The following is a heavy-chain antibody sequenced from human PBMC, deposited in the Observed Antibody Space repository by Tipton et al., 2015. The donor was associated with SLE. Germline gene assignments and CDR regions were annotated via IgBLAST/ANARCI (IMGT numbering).Heavy chain of an antibody. CDR2: IYHSGST. D-gene: IGHD1-26*01. J-gene: IGHJ1*01. V-gene: IGHV4-39*07. CDR3: ARYGTCDGSRYVQH. Sequence: TLSLTCTVSGGSISSGSYYWSWIRQPPGKGLEWIGSIYHSGSTYYNPSLKSRVTISVDTSKNQFSLKLSSVTAADTAVYYCARYGTCDGSRYVQHWGQGTLVTVSS. CDR1: GGSISSGSYY.